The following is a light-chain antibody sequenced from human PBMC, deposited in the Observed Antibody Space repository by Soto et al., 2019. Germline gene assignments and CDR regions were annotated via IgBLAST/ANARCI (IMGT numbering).Light chain of an antibody. Sequence: QSVLTQPASVSGSPGQSITISCTGTTSDVGGHNYVSWYQQHPGKAPKLLIHEVTKRPSGVPDRFSGSKSGNTASLTVSGLQAEDEADYYCSSFAGSNIWVFGGGTKLTVL. CDR2: EVT. CDR3: SSFAGSNIWV. V-gene: IGLV2-8*01. J-gene: IGLJ3*02. CDR1: TSDVGGHNY.